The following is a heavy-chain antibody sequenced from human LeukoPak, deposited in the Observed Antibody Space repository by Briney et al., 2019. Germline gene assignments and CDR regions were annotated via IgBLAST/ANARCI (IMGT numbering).Heavy chain of an antibody. V-gene: IGHV3-30*04. Sequence: GRSLRLSCAASGFTFSSYAMHWVRQAPGKGLEWVAIISYDGTKQFYADSVKGRFTISRDDSRNTLDLQMNSLRPEDTAVYYCTRDANDFSPRYYFDYWGQGTLVTVSS. CDR3: TRDANDFSPRYYFDY. CDR1: GFTFSSYA. CDR2: ISYDGTKQ. J-gene: IGHJ4*02. D-gene: IGHD3-3*01.